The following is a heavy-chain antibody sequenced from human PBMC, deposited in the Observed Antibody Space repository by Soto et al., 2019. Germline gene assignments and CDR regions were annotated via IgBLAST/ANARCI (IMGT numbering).Heavy chain of an antibody. CDR1: GGSFSGYY. CDR2: INHSGST. V-gene: IGHV4-34*01. D-gene: IGHD3-3*01. CDR3: ASQGLWSGYSPSYYYYGMDV. J-gene: IGHJ6*02. Sequence: LLQLRKTLSLTCAVYGGSFSGYYWSWIRQPPGKGLEWIGEINHSGSTNYNPSLKSRVTISVDTSKNQFSLKLSSVTAADTAVYYCASQGLWSGYSPSYYYYGMDVWGQGTTVTVSS.